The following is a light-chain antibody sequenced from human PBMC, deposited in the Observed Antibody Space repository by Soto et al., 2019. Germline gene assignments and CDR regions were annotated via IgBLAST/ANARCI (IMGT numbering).Light chain of an antibody. CDR3: CSYTGRAYV. CDR1: VASYNY. V-gene: IGLV2-11*01. CDR2: DVT. Sequence: QSALTQPPSVSGSPGQSITISCTDVASYNYVSWYQHHPGKAPKLIIYDVTDRPSGVPDRFSGSKSGNTASLTISGLQTEDEADYYCCSYTGRAYVFGTGTKVTVL. J-gene: IGLJ1*01.